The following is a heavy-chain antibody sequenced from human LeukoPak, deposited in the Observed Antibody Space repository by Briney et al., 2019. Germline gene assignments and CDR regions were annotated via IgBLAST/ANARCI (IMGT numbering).Heavy chain of an antibody. Sequence: PSETLSLTCTVSGGSISNIYWSWIRQPPGQGLEWIGYIHYTGNTNYNPSLKSRVTISVDTSKNQFSLKLTSVTAADTAVYYCARGDGYVSNWGQGTLVTVSS. CDR3: ARGDGYVSN. V-gene: IGHV4-59*01. CDR2: IHYTGNT. J-gene: IGHJ4*02. CDR1: GGSISNIY. D-gene: IGHD2-2*03.